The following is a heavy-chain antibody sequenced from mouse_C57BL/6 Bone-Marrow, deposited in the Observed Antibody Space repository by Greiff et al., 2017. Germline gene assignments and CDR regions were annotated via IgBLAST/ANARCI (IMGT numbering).Heavy chain of an antibody. Sequence: VKLVESGAELARPGASVKLSCKASGYTFTSYGISWVKQRTGQGLEWIGEIYPRSGNTYYNEKFKGKATLTADKSSSTAYMELRSLTSEDSAVYFCARGGCDYGGFAYWGRGTLVTVSA. CDR2: IYPRSGNT. CDR1: GYTFTSYG. CDR3: ARGGCDYGGFAY. J-gene: IGHJ3*01. V-gene: IGHV1-81*01. D-gene: IGHD2-4*01.